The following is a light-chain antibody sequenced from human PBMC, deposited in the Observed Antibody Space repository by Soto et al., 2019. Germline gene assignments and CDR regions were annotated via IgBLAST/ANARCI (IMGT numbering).Light chain of an antibody. CDR3: QQYGRSPPT. V-gene: IGKV3-20*01. CDR2: GAS. Sequence: EIVMTQSPATLSVSPGEGATLSCRASQSVSSYLAWYQQKPGQAPRLLIYGASTRATGIPDRFSGSGSGTDFTLTISRLEPEDFAVYHCQQYGRSPPTFGQGTKVDIK. CDR1: QSVSSY. J-gene: IGKJ1*01.